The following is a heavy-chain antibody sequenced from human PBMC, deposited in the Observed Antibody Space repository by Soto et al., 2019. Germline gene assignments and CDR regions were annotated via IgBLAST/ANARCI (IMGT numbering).Heavy chain of an antibody. D-gene: IGHD6-13*01. J-gene: IGHJ6*02. V-gene: IGHV4-39*01. CDR3: ARQDSTMYSSSWYGVMSDYYYGMDV. Sequence: SETLSLTCTVSGGSISSSSYYWGWIRQPPGKGLEWIGSIYYSGSTYYNPSLKSRVTISVDTSKNQFSLKLSSVTAADTAVYYCARQDSTMYSSSWYGVMSDYYYGMDVWGQGTTVTVSS. CDR1: GGSISSSSYY. CDR2: IYYSGST.